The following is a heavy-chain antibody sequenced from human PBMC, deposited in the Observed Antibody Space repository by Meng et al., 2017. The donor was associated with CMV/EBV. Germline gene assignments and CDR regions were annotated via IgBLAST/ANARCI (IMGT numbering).Heavy chain of an antibody. V-gene: IGHV3-30-3*01. D-gene: IGHD6-13*01. Sequence: FGFTFSSYVMHWVRQAPGKGLEWVAVISYDGSNKYYADAVKGRFTISRDNSKDTLYLQMNSLRPEDTAVYYCAREFYIAAAAYFDYWGQGSLVTVSS. CDR1: GFTFSSYV. CDR3: AREFYIAAAAYFDY. J-gene: IGHJ4*02. CDR2: ISYDGSNK.